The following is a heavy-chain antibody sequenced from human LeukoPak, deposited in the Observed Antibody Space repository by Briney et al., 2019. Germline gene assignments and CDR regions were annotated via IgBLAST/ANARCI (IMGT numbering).Heavy chain of an antibody. CDR2: IYTSGRT. Sequence: SETLSLTCTVSGGSISSGSLYWSWIRQPAGKGLEWIGRIYTSGRTDYNPPLKSRVTISVDTSKNQFFLKLSSVTAADTAVYYCARASGDYYYYYMDVWGKGTTVTISS. CDR3: ARASGDYYYYYMDV. CDR1: GGSISSGSLY. V-gene: IGHV4-61*02. J-gene: IGHJ6*03.